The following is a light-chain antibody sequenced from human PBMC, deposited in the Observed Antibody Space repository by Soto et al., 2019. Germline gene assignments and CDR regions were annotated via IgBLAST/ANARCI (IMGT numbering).Light chain of an antibody. CDR1: QGIGDT. J-gene: IGKJ5*01. Sequence: EVVMTQSPATLSVSPGEGVTLSCRASQGIGDTLAWYQHKPGQTPRLLIYDASNRATGIPARFSGSGSGTDFTLTISSLEPEDFAVYYCQQRSNWPPAFGQGTRLEI. CDR3: QQRSNWPPA. CDR2: DAS. V-gene: IGKV3-11*01.